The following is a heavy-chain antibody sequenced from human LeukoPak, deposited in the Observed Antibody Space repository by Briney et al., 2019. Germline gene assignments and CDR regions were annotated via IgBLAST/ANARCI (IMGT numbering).Heavy chain of an antibody. CDR1: GFTFNNYA. CDR3: AKDIGGDSGYIIYHYYHYGLDV. V-gene: IGHV3-23*01. J-gene: IGHJ6*02. Sequence: PGGSLRLSRAASGFTFNNYAMSWVRQPPGKGLEWVSVVSGRGDNTYYADSVRGRFTISRDNSKNTLYLHMNSLRAEDTAVYYCAKDIGGDSGYIIYHYYHYGLDVWGQGTTVTVFS. D-gene: IGHD5-12*01. CDR2: VSGRGDNT.